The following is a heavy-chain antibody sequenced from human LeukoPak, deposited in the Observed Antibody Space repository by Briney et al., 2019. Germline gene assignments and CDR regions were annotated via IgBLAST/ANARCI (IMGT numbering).Heavy chain of an antibody. V-gene: IGHV3-66*02. CDR2: IYSGGYT. J-gene: IGHJ4*02. CDR1: GFTVSSNY. CDR3: AWGIDY. Sequence: GGSLRLSCTVSGFTVSSNYMSWVRQAPGKGLEWVSIIYSGGYTHYADSVKGRFAISRDSPKNTLYLQMNSLRAEDTAVYYCAWGIDYWGQGTLVTVSS. D-gene: IGHD7-27*01.